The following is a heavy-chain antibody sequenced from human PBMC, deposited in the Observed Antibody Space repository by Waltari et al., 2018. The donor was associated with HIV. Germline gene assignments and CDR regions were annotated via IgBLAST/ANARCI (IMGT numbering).Heavy chain of an antibody. V-gene: IGHV3-33*01. CDR2: IRYDGSKK. J-gene: IGHJ5*02. CDR3: ARVTGNTEGSWFDP. D-gene: IGHD1-7*01. Sequence: VQLLESLRLSCAASGFTFNNYGMVWVRQAPGKGLEWVAVIRYDGSKKYYADSVKGRFTISKDNSKNTLHLQMNSLRAEDTAVYYCARVTGNTEGSWFDPWGQGTLVTVSS. CDR1: GFTFNNYG.